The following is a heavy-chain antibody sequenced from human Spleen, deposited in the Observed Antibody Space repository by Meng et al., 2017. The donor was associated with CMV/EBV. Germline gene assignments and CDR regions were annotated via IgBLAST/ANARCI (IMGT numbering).Heavy chain of an antibody. Sequence: GGSLRRSCAVSGFSVSSSYMMWVRQGPGKGLEWVSIIYAGGSTYYADSVKGRFTIARDSAKNTLHLQMSSLRTEDTALYYCARESSDSWDQKIEYWGQGTLVTVSS. CDR1: GFSVSSSY. J-gene: IGHJ4*02. V-gene: IGHV3-66*02. CDR3: ARESSDSWDQKIEY. D-gene: IGHD6-13*01. CDR2: IYAGGST.